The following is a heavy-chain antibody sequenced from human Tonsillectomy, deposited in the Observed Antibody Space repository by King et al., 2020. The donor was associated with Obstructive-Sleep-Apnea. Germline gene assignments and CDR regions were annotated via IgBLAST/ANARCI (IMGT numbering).Heavy chain of an antibody. CDR3: ASTHYEGNSGRRDY. V-gene: IGHV1-69*01. J-gene: IGHJ4*02. Sequence: VQLVQSGAEVKKPGSSVKVSCKASGGTFTSYTINWVRQAPGQGLEWMGGIIPIFGTANYARRFQGRVTITADESTSTAYMELNSLRSEDTAVYYCASTHYEGNSGRRDYWGQGTLVTVSS. D-gene: IGHD4-23*01. CDR2: IIPIFGTA. CDR1: GGTFTSYT.